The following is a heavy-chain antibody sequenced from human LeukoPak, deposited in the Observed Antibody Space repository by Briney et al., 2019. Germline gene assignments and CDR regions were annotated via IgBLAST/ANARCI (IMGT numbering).Heavy chain of an antibody. D-gene: IGHD3-3*01. CDR3: RRPAGVVVTPYDAIDI. CDR1: RFTFSSYA. J-gene: IGHJ3*02. V-gene: IGHV3-23*01. Sequence: QPGGSLRLSCAASRFTFSSYAMSCVRQAPGKGLEWVSAISGSGGSTYYADSVKGRFTISRDNSKNTLYLQRNSLSAEHSGGYHGRRPAGVVVTPYDAIDIWGQGTMVTVSS. CDR2: ISGSGGST.